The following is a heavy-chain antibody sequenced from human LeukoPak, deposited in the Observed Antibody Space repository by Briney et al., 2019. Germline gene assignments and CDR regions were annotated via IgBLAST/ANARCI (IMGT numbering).Heavy chain of an antibody. CDR3: ARLGGNYGHIDY. CDR1: GGSIGSRNYY. D-gene: IGHD4-23*01. Sequence: PSETLSLTCTVSGGSIGSRNYYWGWIRQPPGKGLEWIGIIYYSGSTYYNPSLKSRVTISVDTSKNQFSLQLTSVTAADTAVYYCARLGGNYGHIDYWGQGTLVTVSS. J-gene: IGHJ4*02. V-gene: IGHV4-39*01. CDR2: IYYSGST.